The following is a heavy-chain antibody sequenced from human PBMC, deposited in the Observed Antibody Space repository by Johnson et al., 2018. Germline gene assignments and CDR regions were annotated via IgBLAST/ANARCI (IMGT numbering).Heavy chain of an antibody. J-gene: IGHJ1*01. CDR2: IDYSGST. V-gene: IGHV4-59*01. D-gene: IGHD1-26*01. Sequence: QVQLQESGTGLVKXSETXSLXCTVSGGSISSYYWSWIRQPPGKGLEWSGDIDYSGSTNYKPSLKSRVTISADTSKNQFSLKLRSVTAADPAVYYWARGELPLKEYFQHWGQGTLVTVSS. CDR3: ARGELPLKEYFQH. CDR1: GGSISSYY.